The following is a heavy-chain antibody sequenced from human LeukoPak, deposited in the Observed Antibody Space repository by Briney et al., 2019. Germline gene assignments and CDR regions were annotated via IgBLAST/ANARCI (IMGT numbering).Heavy chain of an antibody. Sequence: ASVKVSCKASGYTFTGYYMHWVRQAPGQGLEWMGRINPNSGGTNYAQKFQGRVTMIRDTSISTAYMELSRLRSDDTAVYYCARDQSSSSWYYFDYWGQGTLVTVSS. CDR2: INPNSGGT. CDR3: ARDQSSSSWYYFDY. CDR1: GYTFTGYY. J-gene: IGHJ4*02. V-gene: IGHV1-2*06. D-gene: IGHD6-13*01.